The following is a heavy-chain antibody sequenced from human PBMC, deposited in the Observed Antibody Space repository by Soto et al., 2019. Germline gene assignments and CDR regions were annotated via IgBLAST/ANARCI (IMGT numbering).Heavy chain of an antibody. D-gene: IGHD3-22*01. CDR1: GGTFSSYT. J-gene: IGHJ6*03. CDR2: IIPILGIA. CDR3: ARETKMYYDSSGPNYMDV. Sequence: GASVKVSCKASGGTFSSYTISWVRQAPGQGLEWMGRIIPILGIANYAQKFQGRVTITADKSTSTAYMELSSLRSEDTAVYYCARETKMYYDSSGPNYMDVWGQGTTVPVSS. V-gene: IGHV1-69*04.